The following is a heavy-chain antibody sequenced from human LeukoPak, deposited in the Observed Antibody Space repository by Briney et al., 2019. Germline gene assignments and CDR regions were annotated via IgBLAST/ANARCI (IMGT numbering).Heavy chain of an antibody. CDR2: ISAYNGNI. CDR1: GYALTTYG. Sequence: GASVKVSCKASGYALTTYGMNWVRQAPGQGHERMGWISAYNGNINYAQKLQGRVTMTTGTSTSTAYMELRSLRSEDTAVYYCPREEPQYYYYAMVVWGQGTPVTVS. V-gene: IGHV1-18*01. CDR3: PREEPQYYYYAMVV. J-gene: IGHJ6*02.